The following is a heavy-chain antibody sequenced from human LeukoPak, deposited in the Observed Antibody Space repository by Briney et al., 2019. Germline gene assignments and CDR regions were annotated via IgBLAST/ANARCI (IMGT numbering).Heavy chain of an antibody. Sequence: SETPSLTCTVSGGSISSYYWSWIRQPAGKGLEWIGRIYTSGSTNYNPSLKSRVTMSVDTSKNQFSLKLSSVTAADTAVYYCARSASYDSSGYYYYLIDYWGQGTLVTVSS. D-gene: IGHD3-22*01. CDR2: IYTSGST. CDR1: GGSISSYY. J-gene: IGHJ4*02. CDR3: ARSASYDSSGYYYYLIDY. V-gene: IGHV4-4*07.